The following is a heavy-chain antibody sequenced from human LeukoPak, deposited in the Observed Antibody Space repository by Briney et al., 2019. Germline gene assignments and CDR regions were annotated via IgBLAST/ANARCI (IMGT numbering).Heavy chain of an antibody. CDR2: IKSDESST. J-gene: IGHJ3*02. CDR3: ARGITAGAFDI. V-gene: IGHV3-74*01. CDR1: GFSISSYW. Sequence: GGSLRLSCAASGFSISSYWMHWARQAPGKGLVWVSRIKSDESSTNYADSVKGRFTISRDNARNTLYLQMNSLKAEDTALYHCARGITAGAFDIWGQGTMVTVSS.